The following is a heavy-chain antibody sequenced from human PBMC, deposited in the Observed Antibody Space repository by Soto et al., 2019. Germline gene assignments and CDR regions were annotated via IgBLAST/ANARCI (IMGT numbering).Heavy chain of an antibody. CDR1: GGSFSGNY. CDR2: IRHGGSGT. D-gene: IGHD2-15*01. CDR3: ARGHLPGGNTFYYDY. V-gene: IGHV4-34*01. J-gene: IGHJ4*02. Sequence: QVQLQQWGAGLLKPSETLSLTCTVYGGSFSGNYWSWIRQPPGMGLEWIGEIRHGGSGTNYNPSLKSRVTISVNTSKNQSSLNLSSVTAADTAMYYCARGHLPGGNTFYYDYWGQGTLVTVSS.